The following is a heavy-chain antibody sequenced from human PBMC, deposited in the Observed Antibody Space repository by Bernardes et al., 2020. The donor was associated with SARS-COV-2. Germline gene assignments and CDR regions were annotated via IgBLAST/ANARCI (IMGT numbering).Heavy chain of an antibody. Sequence: SETLSLTCTVSGVSNKYYYWSWIRQPPGKGLEWIGYIYYSGTTNYNPSLKSRVTISKDTSNNQFSLKLSSVTAADTAVYYCARHAKDCTRGVCQTYYYYAMDVWGQGTTVTVSS. V-gene: IGHV4-59*08. CDR2: IYYSGTT. J-gene: IGHJ6*02. D-gene: IGHD2-8*01. CDR3: ARHAKDCTRGVCQTYYYYAMDV. CDR1: GVSNKYYY.